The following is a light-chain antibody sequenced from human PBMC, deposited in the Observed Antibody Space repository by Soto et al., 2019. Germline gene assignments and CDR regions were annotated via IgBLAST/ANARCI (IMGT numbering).Light chain of an antibody. Sequence: DIQMTQSPSTLSASVGDRVTITCRASQSLNNDLAWYQQKPGKAPHLLIYDASTLERGVPSRFSGTGSGTEFTLAISSLQPDDFATYYCQQYHRSSVTFGQGTRLEIK. V-gene: IGKV1-5*01. J-gene: IGKJ5*01. CDR1: QSLNND. CDR2: DAS. CDR3: QQYHRSSVT.